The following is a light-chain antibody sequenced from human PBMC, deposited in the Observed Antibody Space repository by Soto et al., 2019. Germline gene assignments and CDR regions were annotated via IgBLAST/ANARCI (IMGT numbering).Light chain of an antibody. Sequence: MTQSPATLSVSPGERATLSCRASQSVSSKLAWYQHKPGQAPRLLIYDTSTRAAGIPARFTGSGSGTDFTLTISSLQSEDFAVYYCQQYNTWRSISFGQGTRLEI. CDR1: QSVSSK. CDR2: DTS. CDR3: QQYNTWRSIS. V-gene: IGKV3-15*01. J-gene: IGKJ5*01.